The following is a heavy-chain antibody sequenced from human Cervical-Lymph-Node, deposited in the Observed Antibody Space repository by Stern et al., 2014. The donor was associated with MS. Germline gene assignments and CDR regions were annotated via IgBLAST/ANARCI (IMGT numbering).Heavy chain of an antibody. Sequence: QVQLQESGPGLVKPSETLSLTCTVSGGSISSSSYYWGWIRQPPGKGLEWIGSIYYSGSTYYNPSLKSRVPISVDTSKTQFSLKLSSGTAADTAVYYCARHGTYSSSWRVPSNYWGQGTLVTVSS. CDR1: GGSISSSSYY. J-gene: IGHJ4*02. CDR2: IYYSGST. D-gene: IGHD6-13*01. V-gene: IGHV4-39*01. CDR3: ARHGTYSSSWRVPSNY.